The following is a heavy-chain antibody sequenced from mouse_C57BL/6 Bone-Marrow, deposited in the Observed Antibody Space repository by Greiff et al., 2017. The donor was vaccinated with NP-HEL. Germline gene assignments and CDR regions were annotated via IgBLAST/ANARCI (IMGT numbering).Heavy chain of an antibody. CDR1: GFTFSSYA. V-gene: IGHV5-4*01. Sequence: EVHLVESGGGLVKPGGSLKLSCAASGFTFSSYAMSWVRQTPEKRLEWVATISDGGSYTYYPDNVKGRFTISRDNAKNNLYLQMSHLKSEDTAMYYCARDPPITTMDYWGQGTSVTVSS. D-gene: IGHD1-1*01. CDR3: ARDPPITTMDY. CDR2: ISDGGSYT. J-gene: IGHJ4*01.